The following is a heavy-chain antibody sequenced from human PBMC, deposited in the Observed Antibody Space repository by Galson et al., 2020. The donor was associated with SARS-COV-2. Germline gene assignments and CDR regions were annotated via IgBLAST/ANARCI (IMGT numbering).Heavy chain of an antibody. CDR3: ARGVGGMNV. CDR2: YSGANT. V-gene: IGHV3-53*04. D-gene: IGHD3-10*01. Sequence: YSGANTYYADSVRGRFTISRHNSENTVYLQMNSLRVEDTAVYYCARGVGGMNVWGQGTTVTVSS. J-gene: IGHJ6*02.